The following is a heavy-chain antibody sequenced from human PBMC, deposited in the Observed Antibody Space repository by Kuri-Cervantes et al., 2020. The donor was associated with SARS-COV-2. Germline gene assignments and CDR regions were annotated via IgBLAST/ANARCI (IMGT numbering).Heavy chain of an antibody. CDR1: GGSISSGGYY. Sequence: ESLKISCTVSGGSISSGGYYWSWIRQPPGKGLEWIGEINHSGSTNYNPSLKSRVTISVDTSKNQFSLKLSSVTAADTAVYYCARVSVVVVPAAIHYYYGMDVWGQGTTVTVSS. D-gene: IGHD2-2*01. V-gene: IGHV4-39*07. CDR3: ARVSVVVVPAAIHYYYGMDV. J-gene: IGHJ6*02. CDR2: INHSGST.